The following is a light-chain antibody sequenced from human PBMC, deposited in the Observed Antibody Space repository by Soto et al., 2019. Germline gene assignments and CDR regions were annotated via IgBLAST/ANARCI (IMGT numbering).Light chain of an antibody. Sequence: DFQMTQFPSTLSASVGDRVTITCRASQSINSWLAWYQQKPGKAPNLLIYKASSLESGVPSRFSGSGSGPEFTLTISSLQPDDFATYYCQQYNSSPYTFGQGTKLEIK. V-gene: IGKV1-5*03. J-gene: IGKJ2*01. CDR2: KAS. CDR3: QQYNSSPYT. CDR1: QSINSW.